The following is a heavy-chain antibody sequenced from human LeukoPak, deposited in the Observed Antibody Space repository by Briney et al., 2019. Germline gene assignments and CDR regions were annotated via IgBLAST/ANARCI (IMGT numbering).Heavy chain of an antibody. CDR2: ISGSGGST. CDR1: GFIFSNYA. Sequence: GGSLRLSCAASGFIFSNYAMSWVRQAPGKGPEWVSAISGSGGSTYYADSVKGRFTISRDNPKNTLYLQMNSLGAEDTAVYYCAKEYYYDSSGYYDYWGQGTLVSVSS. V-gene: IGHV3-23*01. CDR3: AKEYYYDSSGYYDY. J-gene: IGHJ4*02. D-gene: IGHD3-22*01.